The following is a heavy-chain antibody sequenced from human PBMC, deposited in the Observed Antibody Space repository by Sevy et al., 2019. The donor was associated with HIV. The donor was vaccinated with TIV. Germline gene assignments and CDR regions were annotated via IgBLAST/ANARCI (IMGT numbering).Heavy chain of an antibody. CDR2: IFHSGST. V-gene: IGHV4-30-2*01. D-gene: IGHD3-10*01. J-gene: IGHJ4*02. CDR1: GGSISTGGYS. Sequence: SETLSLTCDVSGGSISTGGYSWSWIRQPPGKGLEWIGYIFHSGSTYLNPSLESRVTISIDRSKKQFSLHLTSVTAADTAVYYCARLLNYNSGGGYYFDYWGQGTVVTVSS. CDR3: ARLLNYNSGGGYYFDY.